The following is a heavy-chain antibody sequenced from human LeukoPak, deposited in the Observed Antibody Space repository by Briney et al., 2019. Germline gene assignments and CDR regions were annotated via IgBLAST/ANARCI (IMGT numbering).Heavy chain of an antibody. V-gene: IGHV4-59*01. J-gene: IGHJ3*02. CDR1: GGSISSYY. CDR2: IYYSGST. Sequence: PSETLSLTCTVSGGSISSYYWSWIRQPPGKGLEGIGYIYYSGSTNYNPSLKSRVTISVDTSKNQFSLKLSSVTAADTAVYYCARVGNYYDSSGTNAFDIWGQGTMVTVSS. CDR3: ARVGNYYDSSGTNAFDI. D-gene: IGHD3-22*01.